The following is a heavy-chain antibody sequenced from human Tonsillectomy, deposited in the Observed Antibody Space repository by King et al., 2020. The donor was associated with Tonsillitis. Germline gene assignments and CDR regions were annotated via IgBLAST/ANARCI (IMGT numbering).Heavy chain of an antibody. V-gene: IGHV3-23*04. Sequence: VQLVESGGGLVQPGGSLRLSCAASGFTFRSYAMSWLRQAPGKGLEGVSTISGGDGSTYYADSVKGRFTISRDNSKNTLYLQRNSLRTEDTAVYYCAKGYDVGSGYYAFGIWGQGTMVTVSS. CDR3: AKGYDVGSGYYAFGI. CDR2: ISGGDGST. J-gene: IGHJ3*02. CDR1: GFTFRSYA. D-gene: IGHD3-3*01.